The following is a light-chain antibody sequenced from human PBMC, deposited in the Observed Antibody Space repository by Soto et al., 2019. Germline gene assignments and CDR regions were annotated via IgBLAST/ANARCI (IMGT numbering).Light chain of an antibody. CDR1: QSFSSW. CDR2: KAS. V-gene: IGKV1-5*03. J-gene: IGKJ4*01. Sequence: DIQMTQSPSTLSASVGDRVTITCRASQSFSSWLAWYQQKPGKAPKLLIYKASTLESGVPSRFSGSGSGTECTLTISSLQPDDFATYYCQQYNSYPVTFGGGTKVEIK. CDR3: QQYNSYPVT.